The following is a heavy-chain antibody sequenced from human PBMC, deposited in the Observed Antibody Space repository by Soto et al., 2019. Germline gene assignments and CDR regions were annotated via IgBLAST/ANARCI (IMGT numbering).Heavy chain of an antibody. J-gene: IGHJ6*02. CDR3: ARDGGGPSGYYGMDV. CDR2: IYYSGST. V-gene: IGHV4-59*01. CDR1: GGSISSYY. D-gene: IGHD3-3*01. Sequence: SETLSLTCTVSGGSISSYYWSWIRQPPGKGLEWIGYIYYSGSTNYNPSLKSRVTISVDTSKNQFSLKLSSVAAADTAVYYCARDGGGPSGYYGMDVWGQGTTVTVSS.